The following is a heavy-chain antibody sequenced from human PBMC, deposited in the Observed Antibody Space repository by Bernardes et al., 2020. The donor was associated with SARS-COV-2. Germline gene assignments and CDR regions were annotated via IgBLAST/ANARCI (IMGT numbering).Heavy chain of an antibody. D-gene: IGHD3-10*01. CDR2: FDYTDTT. CDR3: ARGLYFGELSLDF. Sequence: SETLYLTCTVSGASIHNYYWTWIRQPPGKGLEWIGHFDYTDTTTDNPSLYNPSLKSRATIPVDMSKNQFSLRLNSVTAADTAVYYCARGLYFGELSLDFWGQGSLVTVSA. V-gene: IGHV4-59*01. J-gene: IGHJ4*02. CDR1: GASIHNYY.